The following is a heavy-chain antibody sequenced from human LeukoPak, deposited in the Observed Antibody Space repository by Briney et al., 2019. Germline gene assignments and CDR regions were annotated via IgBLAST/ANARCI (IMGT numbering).Heavy chain of an antibody. J-gene: IGHJ4*02. CDR1: GFTFSSYG. D-gene: IGHD6-19*01. CDR3: AKDFNSRPNYIAVAGDFDY. V-gene: IGHV3-30*02. CDR2: IRHDGSNK. Sequence: PGGSLRLSCAASGFTFSSYGMHWVRQAPGKGLEWVAFIRHDGSNKYYADSVKGRFTISRDNSKNTLYLQMNSLRAEDTAVYYCAKDFNSRPNYIAVAGDFDYWGQGTLVTVSS.